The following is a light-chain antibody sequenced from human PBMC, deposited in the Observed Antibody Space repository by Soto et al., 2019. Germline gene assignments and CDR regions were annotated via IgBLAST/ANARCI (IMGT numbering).Light chain of an antibody. J-gene: IGKJ4*01. CDR3: QQANTFPLT. CDR1: QSISNH. CDR2: ATS. Sequence: IQGTQSPSSLSASVEDTVIITCRASQSISNHLNWYQQKPGKAPKVLIYATSSLQSGVPSRFSGSGSGTDFTLTICSLQPEDFATYYCQQANTFPLTFGGGTKVDI. V-gene: IGKV1-39*01.